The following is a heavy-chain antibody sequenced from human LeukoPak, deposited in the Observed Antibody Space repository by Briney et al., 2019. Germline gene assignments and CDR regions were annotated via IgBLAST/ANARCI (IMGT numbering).Heavy chain of an antibody. V-gene: IGHV4-34*01. CDR1: GGSFSGYY. Sequence: SETLSLTCAVYGGSFSGYYWSWIRQPPGKGLEWIGEINHSGSTNYNPSLKSRVTISVDTSKNQFSLKLSSVTAAGTAVYYCAREGSPKGFDYWGQGTLVTVSS. J-gene: IGHJ4*02. CDR3: AREGSPKGFDY. CDR2: INHSGST.